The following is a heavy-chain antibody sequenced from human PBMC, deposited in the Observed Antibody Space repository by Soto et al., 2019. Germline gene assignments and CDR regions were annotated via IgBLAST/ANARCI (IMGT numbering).Heavy chain of an antibody. CDR2: IYYSGST. D-gene: IGHD3-10*01. CDR1: GGSISSGGSY. CDR3: AREPNVLSGVRALGGMDV. V-gene: IGHV4-31*03. J-gene: IGHJ6*02. Sequence: PSETLSLTCTVSGGSISSGGSYWSWIRQHPGKGLEWIGYIYYSGSTYYNPSLKSRVTISVDTSKNQFSLKLSSVTAADTAVYYCAREPNVLSGVRALGGMDVWGQGTTVTVS.